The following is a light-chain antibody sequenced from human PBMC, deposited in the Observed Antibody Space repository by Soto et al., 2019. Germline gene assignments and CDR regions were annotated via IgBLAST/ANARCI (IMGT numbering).Light chain of an antibody. Sequence: EILLTQSPGTLSLSPGERATISCRASQGVSNTYLAWYQQKPGQAPRLLIYDTSSRATGIPDRFSGSGSGTDFTLTISRLEPEDFAVYYCQQYGSALMYTFGQGTNLEIK. CDR3: QQYGSALMYT. CDR1: QGVSNTY. CDR2: DTS. J-gene: IGKJ2*01. V-gene: IGKV3-20*01.